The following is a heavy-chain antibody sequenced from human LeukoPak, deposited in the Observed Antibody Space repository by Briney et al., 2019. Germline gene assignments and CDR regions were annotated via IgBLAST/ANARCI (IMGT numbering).Heavy chain of an antibody. V-gene: IGHV4-59*01. D-gene: IGHD1-26*01. CDR3: ARREWEPTGAFDI. CDR1: GGSISSYY. CDR2: IYYSGST. J-gene: IGHJ3*02. Sequence: PSETLSLTCTVSGGSISSYYWSWIRQPPGKGLEWIGYIYYSGSTNYNPSLKSRVTISVDTSKNQFSLKLSPVTAADTAVYYCARREWEPTGAFDIWGQGTMVTVSS.